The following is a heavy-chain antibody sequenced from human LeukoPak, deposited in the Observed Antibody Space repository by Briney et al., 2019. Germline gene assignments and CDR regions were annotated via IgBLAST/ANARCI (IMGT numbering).Heavy chain of an antibody. Sequence: SETLSLTCTVSGGSISSYYWSWIWQPPGKGLEWIGYIYYSGSTNYNPSLKSRVTISVDTSKNQFSLKLSSVTAADTAVYYCARGGPWFGELRGYFDYWGQGTLVTVSS. CDR1: GGSISSYY. CDR3: ARGGPWFGELRGYFDY. D-gene: IGHD3-10*01. V-gene: IGHV4-59*01. J-gene: IGHJ4*02. CDR2: IYYSGST.